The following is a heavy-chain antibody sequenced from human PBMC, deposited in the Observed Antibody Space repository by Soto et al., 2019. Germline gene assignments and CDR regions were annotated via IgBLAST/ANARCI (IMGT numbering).Heavy chain of an antibody. J-gene: IGHJ5*02. CDR2: IYYSGST. Sequence: QMQLQESGPGLVKPSQTLSLTCTVSGGSISSGGYYWSWIRQHPGKGLEWIGYIYYSGSTYYNPSLKSRVTISVDTSKNQFSLNLSSVTAADTAVYYCARSGDGGNWFDPWGQGTLVTVSS. CDR3: ARSGDGGNWFDP. D-gene: IGHD3-10*01. V-gene: IGHV4-31*03. CDR1: GGSISSGGYY.